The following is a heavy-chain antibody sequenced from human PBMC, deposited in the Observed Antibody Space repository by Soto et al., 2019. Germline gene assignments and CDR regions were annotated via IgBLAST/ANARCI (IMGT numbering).Heavy chain of an antibody. D-gene: IGHD3-22*01. CDR3: ARTRYYYDSSGYPEYFQH. CDR1: GFTFSSYG. J-gene: IGHJ1*01. CDR2: ISYDGSNK. V-gene: IGHV3-30*03. Sequence: QVQLVESGGGVVQPGRSLRLSCAASGFTFSSYGMHWVRQAPGKGLEWVAVISYDGSNKYYADSVKGRFTISRDNSKNTLYLQMNSLRAEDTAVYYCARTRYYYDSSGYPEYFQHWGQGTLVTVSS.